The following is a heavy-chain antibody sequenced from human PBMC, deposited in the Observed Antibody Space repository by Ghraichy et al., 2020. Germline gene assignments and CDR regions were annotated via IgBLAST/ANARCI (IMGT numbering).Heavy chain of an antibody. D-gene: IGHD1-26*01. CDR2: IDGSGGYT. J-gene: IGHJ4*02. V-gene: IGHV3-23*01. CDR1: GFTFGNSA. Sequence: GGSLRLSCGASGFTFGNSAMSWVRQAPGKGLDWVSSIDGSGGYTYYADSVKGRFTISRDNSKNTLYLQMNSLRDDDTAVYYCAKWVRQSGSYRVLDHWGQGTLVTVSS. CDR3: AKWVRQSGSYRVLDH.